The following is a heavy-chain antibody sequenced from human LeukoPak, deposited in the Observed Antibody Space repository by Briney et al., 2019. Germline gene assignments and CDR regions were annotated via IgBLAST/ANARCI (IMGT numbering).Heavy chain of an antibody. CDR1: GGSISGSTYH. V-gene: IGHV4-39*01. Sequence: SETLSLTCTVSGGSISGSTYHWGWIRQPPGKGLEWIGNIYYSGSTYYNPSLKSRVTISVDTSKNQFSLKLSSVTAADTAVYYCAILPRYTRDDYWGQGTLVTVSS. D-gene: IGHD3-16*02. J-gene: IGHJ4*02. CDR3: AILPRYTRDDY. CDR2: IYYSGST.